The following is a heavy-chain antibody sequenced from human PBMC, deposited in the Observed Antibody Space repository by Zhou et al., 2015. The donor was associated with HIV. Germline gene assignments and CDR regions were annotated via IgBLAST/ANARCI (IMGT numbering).Heavy chain of an antibody. CDR2: INPKSGGT. V-gene: IGHV1-2*04. D-gene: IGHD5-12*01. J-gene: IGHJ4*02. Sequence: QVQLVQSGAEVKKPGASVKISCKASGYTFTDYHIHWLRQAPGQGLEWMGWINPKSGGTNYAQKFQGWVTVTRDTSISTASVEVNRLAYDDTAVYYCARDRNSRGYAAYNFDSWGQGTLVTVSS. CDR3: ARDRNSRGYAAYNFDS. CDR1: GYTFTDYH.